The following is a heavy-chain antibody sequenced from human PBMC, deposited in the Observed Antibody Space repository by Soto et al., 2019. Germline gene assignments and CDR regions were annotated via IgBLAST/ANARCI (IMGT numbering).Heavy chain of an antibody. CDR2: ISAYNCNT. D-gene: IGHD3-16*02. J-gene: IGHJ4*02. Sequence: ASVKVSCKASGYTFTSYGISWVRQAPGKGQEWMGWISAYNCNTNYAQMLQGRVTMTTDTSTSTAYMELRSLRSDDTAVYYCVRTYYDYIWGSYRYPNFDYWGQGTLVTVSS. V-gene: IGHV1-18*01. CDR1: GYTFTSYG. CDR3: VRTYYDYIWGSYRYPNFDY.